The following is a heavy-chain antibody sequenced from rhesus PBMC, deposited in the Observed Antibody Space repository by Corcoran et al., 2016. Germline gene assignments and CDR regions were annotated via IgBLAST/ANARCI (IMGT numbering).Heavy chain of an antibody. J-gene: IGHJ4*01. CDR2: INCSVGNT. CDR1: GASISSNY. D-gene: IGHD4-29*01. Sequence: QVQLQESGPGLVKPSETLPLTCAVSGASISSNYWSWIRQAPGKGPEWIGRINCSVGNTDTNPSLKSRVTISIDTSKNQFSLKLSSVTAADTAVYYCARATPLDYGSSYSFDYWGQGVLVTVSS. CDR3: ARATPLDYGSSYSFDY. V-gene: IGHV4S2*01.